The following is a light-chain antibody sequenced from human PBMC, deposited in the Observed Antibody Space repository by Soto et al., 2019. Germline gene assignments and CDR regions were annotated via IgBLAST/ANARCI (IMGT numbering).Light chain of an antibody. CDR1: QSVSSN. Sequence: EMVMTQSPATLSVSPGEGATLSCRASQSVSSNLAWYQQKPGQAPRLLIYGASTRATGIPARFSGSGSGTEVTLTISSLQYEDFAVYYCQQYNNWPPWTFGQGTKVEIK. CDR2: GAS. J-gene: IGKJ1*01. CDR3: QQYNNWPPWT. V-gene: IGKV3-15*01.